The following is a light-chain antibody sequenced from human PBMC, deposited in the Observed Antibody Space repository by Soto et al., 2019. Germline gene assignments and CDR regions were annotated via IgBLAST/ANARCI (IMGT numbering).Light chain of an antibody. CDR2: RAS. CDR3: HQYYSTPYT. V-gene: IGKV4-1*01. Sequence: DIVMTQSPDSLSLSLGERATINCKSSQSVLYTSTNNNYLAWYQQKAGQPPKLLFYRASTRESGVPDRFSGSGSGTNFTLTISGLQAEDVAVYFCHQYYSTPYTFGQGTNLEIK. J-gene: IGKJ2*01. CDR1: QSVLYTSTNNNY.